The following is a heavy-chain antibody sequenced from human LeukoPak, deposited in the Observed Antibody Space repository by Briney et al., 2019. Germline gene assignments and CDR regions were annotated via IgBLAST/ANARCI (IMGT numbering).Heavy chain of an antibody. CDR3: ATTSRHFDY. J-gene: IGHJ4*02. CDR2: VYPGDSEN. Sequence: GESLKISCKGSGYSFTSYWIGWVRQMPGGGLEWMGIVYPGDSENRYSTSFQGQVTISADKSINTAYLHWSSLRASDTAIYYCATTSRHFDYWGQGTLLTVSS. V-gene: IGHV5-51*01. D-gene: IGHD6-6*01. CDR1: GYSFTSYW.